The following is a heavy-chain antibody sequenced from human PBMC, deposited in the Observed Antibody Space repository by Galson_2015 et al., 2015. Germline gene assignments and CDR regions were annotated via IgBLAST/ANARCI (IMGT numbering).Heavy chain of an antibody. D-gene: IGHD3-22*01. CDR1: GFTFRSYE. V-gene: IGHV3-48*03. Sequence: SLRLSCAVSGFTFRSYEMNWVRQAPGKGLEWISYISTSGRTIYYADSVKGRFTMSRDNAESSLYLQMNTLRVEDTAFYYCVRESYDCNGYFYFDYWGQGTLVTVSS. J-gene: IGHJ4*02. CDR3: VRESYDCNGYFYFDY. CDR2: ISTSGRTI.